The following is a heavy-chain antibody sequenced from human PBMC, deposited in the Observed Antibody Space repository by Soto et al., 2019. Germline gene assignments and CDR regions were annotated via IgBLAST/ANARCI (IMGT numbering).Heavy chain of an antibody. V-gene: IGHV1-18*04. CDR3: ARDWKGHNYYDSSGYYGPLDY. Sequence: ASVKVSCKASGYTFTSYGISWVRQAPGQGLEWMGWISAYNGNTNYAQKLQGRVTMTTDTSTSTAYMELRSLRSDDTAVYYCARDWKGHNYYDSSGYYGPLDYWGQGTLVTVSS. CDR1: GYTFTSYG. CDR2: ISAYNGNT. D-gene: IGHD3-22*01. J-gene: IGHJ4*02.